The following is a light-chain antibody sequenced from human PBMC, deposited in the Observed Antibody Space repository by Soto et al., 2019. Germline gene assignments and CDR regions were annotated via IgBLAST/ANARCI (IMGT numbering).Light chain of an antibody. CDR3: CSYAGSYTWV. CDR1: SRDVGSYNY. V-gene: IGLV2-11*01. Sequence: QSALTQPRSVSGSPGQSVTISCTGTSRDVGSYNYVSWYQQHPGKAPKVIIREVTKWPSGAPDRFSGSKSGNTASLSISGLQAEDEADYYCCSYAGSYTWVFGTGTKVTVL. J-gene: IGLJ1*01. CDR2: EVT.